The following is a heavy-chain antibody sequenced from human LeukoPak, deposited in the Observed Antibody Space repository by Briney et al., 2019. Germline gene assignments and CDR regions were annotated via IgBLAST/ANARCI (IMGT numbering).Heavy chain of an antibody. V-gene: IGHV3-7*02. CDR2: IKPDGSEK. Sequence: GGSLRVSCAASGFTLSDDWMTWGRQAPGKGLEWVANIKPDGSEKYYVESVKGRFTISRDNAKNSLYLQMNSLRAEDTAVCYCVSARVDYWGQGTLVTVSS. CDR1: GFTLSDDW. CDR3: VSARVDY. J-gene: IGHJ4*02.